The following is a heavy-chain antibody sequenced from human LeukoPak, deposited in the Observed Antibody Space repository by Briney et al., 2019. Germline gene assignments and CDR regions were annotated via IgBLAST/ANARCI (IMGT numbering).Heavy chain of an antibody. CDR3: ARQAQGY. CDR2: INYSGST. Sequence: SETLSLTCAVYGGSFSGYHWSWIRQPPGKGLEWIGEINYSGSTNYNPSLKSRVTISVDTSKNQFSLKLSSVTAADTAVYYCARQAQGYWGQGILVTVSS. J-gene: IGHJ4*02. CDR1: GGSFSGYH. V-gene: IGHV4-34*01.